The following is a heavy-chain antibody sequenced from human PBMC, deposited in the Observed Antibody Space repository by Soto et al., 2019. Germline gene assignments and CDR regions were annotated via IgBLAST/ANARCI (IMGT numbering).Heavy chain of an antibody. CDR1: GFTFSIYG. V-gene: IGHV3-33*01. CDR2: IWYDGSTK. CDR3: ARDHSSSANYYYYGMDV. D-gene: IGHD6-13*01. J-gene: IGHJ6*02. Sequence: QVQLVESGGGVVQPGRSLRLSGAASGFTFSIYGMHWVRQAPGKRLEWVAVIWYDGSTKYYADSVKGRFTISRDNSKNTLYLQMNSLTAEDTAVYFCARDHSSSANYYYYGMDVWGQGTTVTVSS.